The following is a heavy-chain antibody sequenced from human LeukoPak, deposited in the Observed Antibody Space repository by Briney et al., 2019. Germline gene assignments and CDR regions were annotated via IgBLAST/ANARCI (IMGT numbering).Heavy chain of an antibody. V-gene: IGHV4-39*01. CDR3: AGRGIVAGYFDF. D-gene: IGHD2-21*01. CDR1: GDSITNSNLY. Sequence: SEPLSLTCTVSGDSITNSNLYWGWIRESPGKGLEWIVSFFHSGCTNYNPSLKSRVTISVDTPKNQFYLRVRSVTAAETAVYYCAGRGIVAGYFDFWGRGTLVTVSS. J-gene: IGHJ4*02. CDR2: FFHSGCT.